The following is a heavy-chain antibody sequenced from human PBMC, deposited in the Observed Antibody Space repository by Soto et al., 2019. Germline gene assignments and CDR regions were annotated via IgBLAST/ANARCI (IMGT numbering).Heavy chain of an antibody. V-gene: IGHV1-18*04. D-gene: IGHD6-19*01. CDR3: ARDSQTYSSGWCEGGAFDI. Sequence: QVQLVQSGAEVKKPGASVKVSCKASGYTFTSYGISWVRQAPGQGLERMGWISAYNGNTNYAQKIQGGHAKTAVTPTSTAYMEVRSLRSDVTAVYYCARDSQTYSSGWCEGGAFDIWGQGTMVNVSS. J-gene: IGHJ3*02. CDR1: GYTFTSYG. CDR2: ISAYNGNT.